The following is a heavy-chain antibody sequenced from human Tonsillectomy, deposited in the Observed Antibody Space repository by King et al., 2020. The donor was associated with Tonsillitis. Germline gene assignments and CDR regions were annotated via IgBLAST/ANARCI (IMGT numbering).Heavy chain of an antibody. CDR1: GGSISSYY. J-gene: IGHJ1*01. Sequence: VQLQESGPGLVKPSETLSLTCTVSGGSISSYYWSWIRQPPGKGLEWIGYIHYSGSTNYNPSLKSRVTISVDTSKSHFSLKLSSVTAADTAVYYCARHDGGSGWTEYFQHWGQGTLVTVSS. D-gene: IGHD6-19*01. V-gene: IGHV4-59*08. CDR3: ARHDGGSGWTEYFQH. CDR2: IHYSGST.